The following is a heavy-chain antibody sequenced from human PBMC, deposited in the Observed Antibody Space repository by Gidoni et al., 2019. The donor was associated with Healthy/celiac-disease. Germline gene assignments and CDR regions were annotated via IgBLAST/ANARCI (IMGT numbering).Heavy chain of an antibody. V-gene: IGHV1-69*01. CDR2: IIPIFGTA. CDR3: ARDRYTIFGVVIIAGMDV. Sequence: QVQLVQSGAEVKKPGSSVKVSCKASGGTFSSYAISWVRQDPGQGLEWMGGIIPIFGTANSAQKFQGIVTITADESTSTAYMELSSLRSEDTAVYYCARDRYTIFGVVIIAGMDVWGQGTTVTVSS. CDR1: GGTFSSYA. J-gene: IGHJ6*02. D-gene: IGHD3-3*01.